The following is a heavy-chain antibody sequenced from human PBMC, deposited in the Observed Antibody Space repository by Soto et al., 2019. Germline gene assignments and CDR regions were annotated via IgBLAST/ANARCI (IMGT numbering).Heavy chain of an antibody. CDR2: INWNSGSI. J-gene: IGHJ5*02. CDR3: AKVGRMIVWFGELIS. D-gene: IGHD3-10*01. V-gene: IGHV3-9*01. Sequence: PGGSLILSCAASGFNFDDYAIHWVRTAPGKGLEWVSGINWNSGSIGYADSVKGRFTISRDNAKKSLYLQMNSLRVEDTALYYCAKVGRMIVWFGELISWGQGTLVTVSS. CDR1: GFNFDDYA.